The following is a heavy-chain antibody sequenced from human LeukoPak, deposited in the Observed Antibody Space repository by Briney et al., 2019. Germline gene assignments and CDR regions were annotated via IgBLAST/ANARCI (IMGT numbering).Heavy chain of an antibody. Sequence: PGGSLRLSCAASGFTFSSYAMHWVRQAPGKGLEWVSAISGSGGSTYYADSVKGRFTISRDNSKNTLYLQMNSLRAEDTAVYYCAKHYDFWSGYFDYWGQGTLVTVSS. J-gene: IGHJ4*02. CDR2: ISGSGGST. CDR1: GFTFSSYA. V-gene: IGHV3-23*01. D-gene: IGHD3-3*01. CDR3: AKHYDFWSGYFDY.